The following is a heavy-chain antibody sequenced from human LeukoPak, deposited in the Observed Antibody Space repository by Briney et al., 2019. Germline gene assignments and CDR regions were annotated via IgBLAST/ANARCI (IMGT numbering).Heavy chain of an antibody. Sequence: SETLSLTCTVSGGFISSSSYYWGWLRQPPGKGLEWIGSIYYSGSTYYNPSLKSRVTISVDTSKNQFSLKLSSVTAADTAVYYCARDEGGDEPIDYWGQGTLVTVSS. V-gene: IGHV4-39*07. CDR3: ARDEGGDEPIDY. CDR2: IYYSGST. CDR1: GGFISSSSYY. D-gene: IGHD3-16*01. J-gene: IGHJ4*02.